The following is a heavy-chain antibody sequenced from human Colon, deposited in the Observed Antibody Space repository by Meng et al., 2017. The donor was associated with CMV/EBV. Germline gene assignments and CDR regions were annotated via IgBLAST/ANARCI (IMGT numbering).Heavy chain of an antibody. V-gene: IGHV4-61*01. CDR1: GGSVNSGSYY. Sequence: SETLSLTCSVSGGSVNSGSYYWTWIRQPPGKGLEWIGYISYSGNTNYNPSLKSRLTIEVDTSRNQFSLKLTSLSAADTAIYYCAREASGWSTGIDYWGQGTLVTVSS. CDR3: AREASGWSTGIDY. D-gene: IGHD6-19*01. J-gene: IGHJ4*02. CDR2: ISYSGNT.